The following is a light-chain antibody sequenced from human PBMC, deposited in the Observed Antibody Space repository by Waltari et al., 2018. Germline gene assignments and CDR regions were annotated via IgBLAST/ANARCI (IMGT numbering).Light chain of an antibody. Sequence: SYVLTQPPAVSVAPGQTAKISCEGNNIGGKSVHWHQQKPGQAPVLVVFDDDERPSGIPPRFSGSNSENTATLTITRVEVGDVADYYCQVWDRSSDQPVFGGGT. V-gene: IGLV3-21*02. J-gene: IGLJ3*02. CDR3: QVWDRSSDQPV. CDR2: DDD. CDR1: NIGGKS.